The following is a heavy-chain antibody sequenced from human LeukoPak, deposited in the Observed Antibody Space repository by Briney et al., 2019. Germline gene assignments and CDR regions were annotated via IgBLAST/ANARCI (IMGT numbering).Heavy chain of an antibody. D-gene: IGHD3-22*01. V-gene: IGHV1-2*02. Sequence: ASVKVSCKPSGYTFIDHYLHWVRQAPGQGLESLGWIDPDTGDTNYPQKFQGRVTMSRDTSSSTAYMELNRLRSDDTAVYYCARAGHNSNSGGYDFWGLGTLVTVSS. CDR1: GYTFIDHY. CDR3: ARAGHNSNSGGYDF. CDR2: IDPDTGDT. J-gene: IGHJ4*02.